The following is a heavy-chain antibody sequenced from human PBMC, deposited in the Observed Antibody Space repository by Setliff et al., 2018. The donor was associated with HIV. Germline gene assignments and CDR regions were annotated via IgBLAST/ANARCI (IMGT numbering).Heavy chain of an antibody. D-gene: IGHD6-19*01. CDR1: GDFFSSDYY. Sequence: SETLSLTCTVSGDFFSSDYYWGWIRQSPGKGLEWIGSFYETGYTYYNPSLKGRVAISEDTSKNQFSLNLISVTVADTAVYYCARVREGWLPYDAFEIWGLGTMVTVSS. CDR3: ARVREGWLPYDAFEI. J-gene: IGHJ3*02. V-gene: IGHV4-38-2*02. CDR2: FYETGYT.